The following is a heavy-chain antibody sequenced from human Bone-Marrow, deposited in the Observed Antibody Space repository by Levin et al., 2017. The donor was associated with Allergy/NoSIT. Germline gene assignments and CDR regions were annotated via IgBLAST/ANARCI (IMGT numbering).Heavy chain of an antibody. CDR1: GDSINNTKW. V-gene: IGHV4-4*02. J-gene: IGHJ4*02. CDR3: ATIAGIAAAGGFDR. D-gene: IGHD6-25*01. CDR2: IYHSGST. Sequence: SQTLSLTCVVSGDSINNTKWWSWVRQTPGKGLEWIGEIYHSGSTNYNPSLKSRVTMSVDKSKNQFSLNLKSVTAADTAFYYCATIAGIAAAGGFDRWGQGTLVTVSS.